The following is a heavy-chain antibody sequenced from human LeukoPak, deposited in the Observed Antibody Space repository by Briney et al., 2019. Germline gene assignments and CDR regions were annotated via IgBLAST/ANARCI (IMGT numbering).Heavy chain of an antibody. CDR3: ATTYDILTGYPLFGY. J-gene: IGHJ4*02. D-gene: IGHD3-9*01. CDR1: GGSISSSSYY. CDR2: IYYSGST. V-gene: IGHV4-39*07. Sequence: SETLSLTCTVSGGSISSSSYYWGWIRQPPGKGLEWIGSIYYSGSTYYNPSLKSRVTISVDTSKNQFSLKLSSVTAADTAVYYCATTYDILTGYPLFGYWGQGTLVTVSS.